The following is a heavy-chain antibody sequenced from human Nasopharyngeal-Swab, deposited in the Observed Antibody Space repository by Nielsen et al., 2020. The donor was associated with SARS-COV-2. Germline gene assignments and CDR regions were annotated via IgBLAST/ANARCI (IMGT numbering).Heavy chain of an antibody. CDR1: GFSLSTSGMC. Sequence: SGPTLVKPTQTLTLTCTFSGFSLSTSGMCVSWIGQLPGKALEWLARIDWDDDKYYSTSLKTRLTISKDTSKNQVVLTMTNMDPVDTATYYCARIQYGYSYGYYFYYWGQGTLVTVSS. CDR2: IDWDDDK. V-gene: IGHV2-70*11. D-gene: IGHD5-18*01. J-gene: IGHJ4*02. CDR3: ARIQYGYSYGYYFYY.